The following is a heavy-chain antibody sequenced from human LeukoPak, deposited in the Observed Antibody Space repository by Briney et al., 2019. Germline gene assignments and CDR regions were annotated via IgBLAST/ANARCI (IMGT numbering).Heavy chain of an antibody. Sequence: SETLSLTCAVSGGSISSSSYYWGWIPRPRGRGLEWFGTISYSGSTYYNPSLKSRVTISVDTSKNQFSLKLNSVTAADTAVYYCARIDPNGRLPFDYWGQGTLVTVSS. CDR3: ARIDPNGRLPFDY. J-gene: IGHJ4*01. D-gene: IGHD2-8*01. CDR1: GGSISSSSYY. CDR2: ISYSGST. V-gene: IGHV4-39*01.